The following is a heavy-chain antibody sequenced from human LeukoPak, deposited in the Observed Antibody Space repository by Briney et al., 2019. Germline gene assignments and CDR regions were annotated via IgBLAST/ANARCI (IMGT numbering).Heavy chain of an antibody. V-gene: IGHV3-30*18. Sequence: GGSLRLSCAASGFTFSSYGMHWVRQAPGRGLEWVAVISYDGSNKYYADSVKGRFTISRDNSKNTLYLQMNSLRAEDTAVYYCAKDIGSIDYYYGMDVWGQGTTVTVSS. D-gene: IGHD2-15*01. CDR1: GFTFSSYG. CDR3: AKDIGSIDYYYGMDV. CDR2: ISYDGSNK. J-gene: IGHJ6*02.